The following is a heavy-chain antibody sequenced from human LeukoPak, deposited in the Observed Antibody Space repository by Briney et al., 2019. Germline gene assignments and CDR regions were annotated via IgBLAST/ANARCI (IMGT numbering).Heavy chain of an antibody. D-gene: IGHD3-22*01. V-gene: IGHV4-59*11. CDR3: SRGLDSRKLGY. CDR2: ISYSGST. Sequence: SETLSLTCTVSGVSIVRHYWIWIRQPPGKGLEWIGHISYSGSTNYNPSPKSRVTISIDTSKNQFSLNLNSVTAADTAVYFCSRGLDSRKLGYWGQGTLVTVSS. CDR1: GVSIVRHY. J-gene: IGHJ4*02.